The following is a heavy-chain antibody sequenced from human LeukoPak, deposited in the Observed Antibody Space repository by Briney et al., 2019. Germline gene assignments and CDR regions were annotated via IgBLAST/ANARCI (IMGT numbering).Heavy chain of an antibody. CDR2: MNPNSGNT. J-gene: IGHJ6*02. D-gene: IGHD3-3*01. V-gene: IGHV1-8*01. CDR3: ARGRTYYDFWSGYYGIYYYGMDV. Sequence: ASVKVSCKASGYTFTSYDINWVGQATGQGLEWMGWMNPNSGNTGYAQKFQGRVTMTRNTSISTAYMELSSLRSEDTAVYYCARGRTYYDFWSGYYGIYYYGMDVWGQGTTVTVSS. CDR1: GYTFTSYD.